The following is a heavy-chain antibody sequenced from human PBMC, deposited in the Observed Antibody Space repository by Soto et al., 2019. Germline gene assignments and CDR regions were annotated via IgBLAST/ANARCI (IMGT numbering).Heavy chain of an antibody. CDR2: ISSTGTSM. V-gene: IGHV3-48*03. J-gene: IGHJ4*02. CDR1: GFTFSSYE. CDR3: ARETHFIDY. Sequence: VQLVESGGDLVQPGGSLRLSCAASGFTFSSYEMNWVRQAPGKGLEWVSYISSTGTSMDYADSVKGRFTISRDNAKNSLHLQLNSLXDEDTAVYYCARETHFIDYWGQGTLVSVS.